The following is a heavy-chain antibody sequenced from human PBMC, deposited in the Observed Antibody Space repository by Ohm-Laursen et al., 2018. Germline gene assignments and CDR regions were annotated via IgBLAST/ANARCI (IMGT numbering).Heavy chain of an antibody. CDR2: IDHSGST. Sequence: SDTLSLTCAVYGGSFSGYYWSWIRQPPGKGLEWIGEIDHSGSTNYNPSLKSRVTISVDTSKNQFSLKLSSVTAADTAVYYCARRKGEVATIEAGDFDYWGQGTLVTVSS. V-gene: IGHV4-34*01. CDR3: ARRKGEVATIEAGDFDY. J-gene: IGHJ4*02. CDR1: GGSFSGYY. D-gene: IGHD5-24*01.